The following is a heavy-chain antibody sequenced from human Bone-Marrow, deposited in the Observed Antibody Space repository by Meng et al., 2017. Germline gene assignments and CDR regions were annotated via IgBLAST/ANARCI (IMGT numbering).Heavy chain of an antibody. CDR1: GYSFTGYF. CDR2: INPNTGAT. J-gene: IGHJ4*02. Sequence: QVQLVQSGAEMGEPGASGKVLCKASGYSFTGYFMHWVRQAPGQGFEWLGWINPNTGATDYAHNFHDRVTMTRDTSISTAYMELSGLTSDDTAVYYCATHTYDSTGYWGYWGQGTLVTVSS. D-gene: IGHD3-22*01. V-gene: IGHV1-2*07. CDR3: ATHTYDSTGYWGY.